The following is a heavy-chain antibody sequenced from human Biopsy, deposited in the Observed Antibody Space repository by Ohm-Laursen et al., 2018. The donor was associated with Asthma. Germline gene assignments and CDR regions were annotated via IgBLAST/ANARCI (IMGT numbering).Heavy chain of an antibody. CDR3: AKDFRGIAVAGDRGFDY. Sequence: SLRFSCAASGFPFSSSAMSWVRQAPGKGLERVSAITGSGGTTYYADSVRGRFTISRDNSKSTLFLQMDSLSAEDTAVYHCAKDFRGIAVAGDRGFDYWGQGTLVTVSS. D-gene: IGHD6-19*01. V-gene: IGHV3-23*01. CDR2: ITGSGGTT. CDR1: GFPFSSSA. J-gene: IGHJ4*02.